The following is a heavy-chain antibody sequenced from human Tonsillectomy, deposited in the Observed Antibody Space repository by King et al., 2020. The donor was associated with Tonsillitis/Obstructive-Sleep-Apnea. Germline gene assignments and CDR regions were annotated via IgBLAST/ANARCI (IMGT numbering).Heavy chain of an antibody. CDR2: IYPGDSDT. CDR3: ARRGGGSYSNYSPLDY. Sequence: QLVQSGAEVKKPGESLKISCKGSGYSFTSYWIGWVRQMPGRGLEWMGIIYPGDSDTRYSPSFQGQVTNSADKSISTAYLQWSSLKASDTAMYYCARRGGGSYSNYSPLDYWGQGTLVTVSS. J-gene: IGHJ4*02. D-gene: IGHD4-11*01. V-gene: IGHV5-51*01. CDR1: GYSFTSYW.